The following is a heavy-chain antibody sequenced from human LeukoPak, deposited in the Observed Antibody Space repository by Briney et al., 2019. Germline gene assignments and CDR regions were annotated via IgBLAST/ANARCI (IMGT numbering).Heavy chain of an antibody. D-gene: IGHD5-12*01. CDR1: GGSFSSGGYY. V-gene: IGHV4-31*03. CDR3: ARAGSGYEYYFDY. CDR2: IYYSGST. Sequence: SQTLSLTCTVSGGSFSSGGYYCRWVRQHPGTGLQWFGYIYYSGSTYYNPSLKSRVTISVDTSKNQFSLKLSSVTAADTAVYYCARAGSGYEYYFDYWGQGTLVTVSS. J-gene: IGHJ4*02.